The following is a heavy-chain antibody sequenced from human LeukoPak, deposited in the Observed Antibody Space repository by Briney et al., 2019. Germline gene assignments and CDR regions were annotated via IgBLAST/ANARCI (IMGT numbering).Heavy chain of an antibody. CDR2: INPNSGGT. D-gene: IGHD1-7*01. J-gene: IGHJ6*04. V-gene: IGHV1-2*02. CDR3: AGGPGQPNYHFPGV. CDR1: GNSFTDYY. Sequence: GASVKVSCRASGNSFTDYYIHWVRQAPGQGLEWMGWINPNSGGTNYAQKFQGRVTMTRDTSISAAYMELSSLTSDDTAVYYCAGGPGQPNYHFPGVWGKGTTVTGPS.